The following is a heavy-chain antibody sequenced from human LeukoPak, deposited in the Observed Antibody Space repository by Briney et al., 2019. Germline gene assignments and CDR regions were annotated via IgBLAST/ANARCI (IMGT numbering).Heavy chain of an antibody. Sequence: GGSLRLSCAASGFTFSSYSMNWVRQAPGKGLEWVSHITASGTAMFYADSVKGRFTISRDNAKNSLYLQMNSLRAEDTAVYYCAALGVVTATPSDYWGQGTLVTVSS. D-gene: IGHD2-21*02. CDR2: ITASGTAM. CDR3: AALGVVTATPSDY. J-gene: IGHJ4*02. V-gene: IGHV3-48*01. CDR1: GFTFSSYS.